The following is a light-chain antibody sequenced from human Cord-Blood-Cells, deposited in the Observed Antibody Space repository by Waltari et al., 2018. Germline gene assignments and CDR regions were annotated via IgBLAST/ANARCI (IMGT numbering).Light chain of an antibody. V-gene: IGLV2-23*01. CDR1: SSDVGSYNL. CDR3: CSYAGGSTWV. J-gene: IGLJ3*02. Sequence: QSALTQPASVSGSPGQSSTIACTGTSSDVGSYNLVSWYQQHPAKAPKLMIYEGSKRPSGVSNRFSGSKSGNTASLTISGLQAEDEADYYCCSYAGGSTWVFGGGTKLTVL. CDR2: EGS.